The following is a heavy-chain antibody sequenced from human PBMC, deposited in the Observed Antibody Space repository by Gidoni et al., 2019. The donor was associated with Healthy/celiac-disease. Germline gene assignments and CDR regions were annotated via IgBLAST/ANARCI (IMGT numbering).Heavy chain of an antibody. J-gene: IGHJ4*02. V-gene: IGHV3-33*01. Sequence: QVQLVASGGGVVQPGRSLRLSCAASGFTFISFGMHWVRQAPGKGLEWVAVIGYDGSNKYYADSVKGRFTISRDNSKNTLYLQMNSLRAEDTAVYYCARFRSSPSWLLLHPIDYWGQGTLVTVSS. CDR3: ARFRSSPSWLLLHPIDY. CDR1: GFTFISFG. D-gene: IGHD3-22*01. CDR2: IGYDGSNK.